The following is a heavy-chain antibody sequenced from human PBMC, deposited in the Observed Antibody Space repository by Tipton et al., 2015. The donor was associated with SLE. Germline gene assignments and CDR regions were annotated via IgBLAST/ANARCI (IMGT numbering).Heavy chain of an antibody. Sequence: TLSLTCTVSGGSVSGYYWSWIRQPPGKGLKWIGYIYYSGSTNYNPSLKSRVTISVDTSKNQFSLKLSSVTAADTAVYYCARESYDSSGYYFDYWGQGTLVTVSS. CDR2: IYYSGST. CDR3: ARESYDSSGYYFDY. V-gene: IGHV4-59*02. D-gene: IGHD3-22*01. J-gene: IGHJ4*02. CDR1: GGSVSGYY.